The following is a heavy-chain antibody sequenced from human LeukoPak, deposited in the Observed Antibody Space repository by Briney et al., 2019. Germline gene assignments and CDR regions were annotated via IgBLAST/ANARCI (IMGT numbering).Heavy chain of an antibody. Sequence: GGSLRLSCAASGFTFSSYGMHWVRQAPGKGLEWVAFIQYDGSNKYYADSVKGRFTISRDNSKNTLYLQMNSLRAEDTAVYYCARAVGARVPFDYWGQGTLVTVSS. J-gene: IGHJ4*02. CDR1: GFTFSSYG. CDR2: IQYDGSNK. CDR3: ARAVGARVPFDY. D-gene: IGHD1-26*01. V-gene: IGHV3-30*02.